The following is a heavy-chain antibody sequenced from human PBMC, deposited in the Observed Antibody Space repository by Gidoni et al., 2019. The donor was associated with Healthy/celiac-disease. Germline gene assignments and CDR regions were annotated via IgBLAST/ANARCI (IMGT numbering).Heavy chain of an antibody. CDR1: GGSFSGAY. D-gene: IGHD3-10*01. CDR2: INHSGST. Sequence: QVQLQQWGAGLLKPSETLSLTCAVYGGSFSGAYWSWTRQPPGKGLEWIGEINHSGSTNYNPSLKSRVTISVDTSKNQFSLKLSAVTAADTAVYYCARGPTPPRRITMVRGVLGYMDVWGKGTTVTVSS. V-gene: IGHV4-34*01. CDR3: ARGPTPPRRITMVRGVLGYMDV. J-gene: IGHJ6*03.